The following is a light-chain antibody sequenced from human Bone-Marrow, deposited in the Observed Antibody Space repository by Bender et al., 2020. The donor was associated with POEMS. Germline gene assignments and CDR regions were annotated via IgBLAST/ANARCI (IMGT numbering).Light chain of an antibody. V-gene: IGLV2-14*03. J-gene: IGLJ2*01. CDR3: SSFVRSVV. CDR2: DTN. CDR1: SSDVGGYEY. Sequence: QSALTQPASVSGSPGQSITITCTGASSDVGGYEYVSWYQQHPGKAPKVIIYDTNNRPSGVSYRFSGSKSGNTAFLTISGLQAEDEADYYCSSFVRSVVFGGGTRLTVL.